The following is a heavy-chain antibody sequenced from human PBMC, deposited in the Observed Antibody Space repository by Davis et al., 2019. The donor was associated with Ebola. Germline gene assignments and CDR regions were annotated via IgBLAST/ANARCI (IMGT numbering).Heavy chain of an antibody. J-gene: IGHJ4*02. D-gene: IGHD4-11*01. CDR2: INPNSGGT. Sequence: ASVKVSCKASGYTFTGYYMHWVRQAPGQGLEWMGWINPNSGGTNYAQKFQGWVTMTRDTSISTAYMELRSLRSDDTAVYYCARGDMTTVTFDYWGQGTLVTVSS. V-gene: IGHV1-2*04. CDR3: ARGDMTTVTFDY. CDR1: GYTFTGYY.